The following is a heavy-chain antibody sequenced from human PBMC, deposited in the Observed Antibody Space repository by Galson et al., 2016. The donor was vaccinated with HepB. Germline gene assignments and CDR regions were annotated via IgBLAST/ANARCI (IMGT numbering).Heavy chain of an antibody. D-gene: IGHD2-15*01. Sequence: QSGAEVKKPGESLKISCQGSGYSFTTFWIGWVRRMPGKGLEWMGIIYPGDSDTRYNTSFEGQVTMSVDKSISTAYLQWSSLKASDTAMYYCARSALYCSSGSCLYYYYGMDVWGQGTTVTVS. CDR3: ARSALYCSSGSCLYYYYGMDV. CDR1: GYSFTTFW. CDR2: IYPGDSDT. V-gene: IGHV5-51*01. J-gene: IGHJ6*02.